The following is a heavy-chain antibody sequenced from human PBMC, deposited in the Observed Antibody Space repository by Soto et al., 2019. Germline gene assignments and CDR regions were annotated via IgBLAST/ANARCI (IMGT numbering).Heavy chain of an antibody. V-gene: IGHV1-18*01. Sequence: ASVKVSCKASGYTFTSYGISWVRQAPGQGLEWMGWISAYDGNTNYAQKLQGRVTMTTDTSTSTAYMELRSLRSDDTAVYYCARCSPIAARSYYYYGMDVWGQGTTVTVSS. CDR2: ISAYDGNT. CDR1: GYTFTSYG. J-gene: IGHJ6*02. CDR3: ARCSPIAARSYYYYGMDV. D-gene: IGHD6-6*01.